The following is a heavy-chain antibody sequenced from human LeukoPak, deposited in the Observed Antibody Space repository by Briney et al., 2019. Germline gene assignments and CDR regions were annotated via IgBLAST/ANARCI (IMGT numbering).Heavy chain of an antibody. J-gene: IGHJ4*02. CDR3: ATARIAAAGMGRYYFDY. D-gene: IGHD6-13*01. CDR2: FDPEDGET. V-gene: IGHV1-24*01. Sequence: ASVKVSCKVSGYTLTELSMNWVRQAPGQGLEWMGGFDPEDGETIYAQKFQGRVTMTEDTSTDTAYMELSSLRSEDTAVYYCATARIAAAGMGRYYFDYWGQGTLVTVSS. CDR1: GYTLTELS.